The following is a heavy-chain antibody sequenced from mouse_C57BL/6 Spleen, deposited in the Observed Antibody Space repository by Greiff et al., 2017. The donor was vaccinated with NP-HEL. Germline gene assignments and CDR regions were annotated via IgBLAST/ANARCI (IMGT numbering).Heavy chain of an antibody. CDR1: GYTFTSYW. CDR3: ARGGYGSPWFAY. Sequence: QVQLQQSGAELVKPGASVKMSCKASGYTFTSYWITWVKQRPGQGLEWIGDIYPGSGSTNYNEKFKSKATLTVDTSSSTAYMQLSSLTSEDSAVYYCARGGYGSPWFAYWGQGTLVTVSA. CDR2: IYPGSGST. J-gene: IGHJ3*01. D-gene: IGHD1-1*01. V-gene: IGHV1-55*01.